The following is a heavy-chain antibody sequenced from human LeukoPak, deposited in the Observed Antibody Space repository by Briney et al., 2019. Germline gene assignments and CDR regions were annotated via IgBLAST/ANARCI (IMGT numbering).Heavy chain of an antibody. CDR2: ISSSGSTI. CDR3: ASNPPVGY. V-gene: IGHV3-48*03. Sequence: GGSLRLSCAASGFTFSSYEMNWVRQAPGKGLERVSYISSSGSTIYYANSVKGRFTISRDNAKNSLYLQMNSLRAEDTAVYYCASNPPVGYWGQGTLVTVSS. J-gene: IGHJ4*02. CDR1: GFTFSSYE.